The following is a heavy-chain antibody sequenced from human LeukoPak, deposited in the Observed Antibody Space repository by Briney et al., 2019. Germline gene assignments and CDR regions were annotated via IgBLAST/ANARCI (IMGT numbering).Heavy chain of an antibody. CDR3: AREGLGDSSGYHHAFDI. D-gene: IGHD3-22*01. Sequence: ASVKVSCKASGYTFTDYYMHWVRQAPGQGLDWMGWINPYSGGTNYAQKFQGRVTMTRDTSIGTAYMELGRLKSDDTAVYYCAREGLGDSSGYHHAFDIWGQGTMVTVSS. J-gene: IGHJ3*02. CDR2: INPYSGGT. V-gene: IGHV1-2*02. CDR1: GYTFTDYY.